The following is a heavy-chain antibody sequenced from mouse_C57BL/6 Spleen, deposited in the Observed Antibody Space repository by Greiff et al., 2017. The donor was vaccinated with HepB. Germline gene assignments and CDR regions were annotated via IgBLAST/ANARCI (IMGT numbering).Heavy chain of an antibody. CDR1: GYTFTSYW. V-gene: IGHV1-53*01. D-gene: IGHD1-1*01. CDR3: ARGAITTVPRLAY. Sequence: QVQLQQPGTELVKPGASVKLSCKASGYTFTSYWMHWVKQRPGQGLEWIGNINPSNGGTNYNEKFKSKATLTVDKSSSTAYMQRSSLTSEDSAVYYCARGAITTVPRLAYWGQGTLVTVSA. CDR2: INPSNGGT. J-gene: IGHJ3*01.